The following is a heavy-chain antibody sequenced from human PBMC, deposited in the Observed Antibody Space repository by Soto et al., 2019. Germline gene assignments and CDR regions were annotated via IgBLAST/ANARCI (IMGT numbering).Heavy chain of an antibody. V-gene: IGHV3-53*01. J-gene: IGHJ3*02. Sequence: GGSLRLSCAASGFTVSSNYMSWVRQAPGKGLEWVSVIYSGGSTYYADSVKGRFTISRDNSKNTLYLQMSSLRAEDTAVYYCARGRSYYDSSGDAFDIWGQGTMVTVSS. CDR2: IYSGGST. D-gene: IGHD3-22*01. CDR3: ARGRSYYDSSGDAFDI. CDR1: GFTVSSNY.